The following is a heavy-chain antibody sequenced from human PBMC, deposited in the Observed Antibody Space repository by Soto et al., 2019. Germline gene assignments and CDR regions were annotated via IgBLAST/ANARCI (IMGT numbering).Heavy chain of an antibody. J-gene: IGHJ5*02. D-gene: IGHD6-19*01. CDR2: IYYSGST. V-gene: IGHV4-59*01. CDR3: ARDLRGGGWLSGWFDP. CDR1: GGSISSYY. Sequence: PSETLSLTCTVSGGSISSYYWSWIRQPPGKGLEWIGYIYYSGSTNYNPSLKSRVTISVDTSKNQFSLKLSSVTAADTAVYYCARDLRGGGWLSGWFDPWGQGTLITVSS.